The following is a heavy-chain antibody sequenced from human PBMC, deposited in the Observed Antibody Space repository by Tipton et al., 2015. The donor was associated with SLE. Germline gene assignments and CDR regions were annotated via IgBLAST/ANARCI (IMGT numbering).Heavy chain of an antibody. D-gene: IGHD3-22*01. V-gene: IGHV4-39*07. CDR2: IYYSGST. Sequence: TLSLTCAVSGGSISSSSYYWGWIRQPPGKGLEWIGSIYYSGSTYYNPSLKSRVTISVDTSKNQFSLKLSSVTAADTAVYYCARGATYYYDSSGPPGAFDIGGQGTMVTVSS. CDR3: ARGATYYYDSSGPPGAFDI. J-gene: IGHJ3*02. CDR1: GGSISSSSYY.